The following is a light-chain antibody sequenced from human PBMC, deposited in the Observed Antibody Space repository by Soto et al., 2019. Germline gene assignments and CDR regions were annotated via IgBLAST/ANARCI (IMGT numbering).Light chain of an antibody. V-gene: IGKV1-33*01. Sequence: DIQMTQSPSSLSASVGDRVTITCQASQDISNHLNWYQQKPGKAPKLLIYDASNLETGVPSSFSGSGSGTEFTFTITSLRPEDIATYDCQQYDNLPTFTFGPGTKVDIK. CDR2: DAS. CDR1: QDISNH. J-gene: IGKJ3*01. CDR3: QQYDNLPTFT.